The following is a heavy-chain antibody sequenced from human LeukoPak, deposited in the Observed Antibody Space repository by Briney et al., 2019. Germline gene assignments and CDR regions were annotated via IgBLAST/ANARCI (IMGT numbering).Heavy chain of an antibody. Sequence: GGSPRLSCAASGFTFSSYWMHWVRQAPGKGLVWVSRIKSDGSYTSYADSVKGRFTISRDNAKNTLYLQMNSLRAEDTAVYYCSRDFGGAWGQGTLVTVSS. D-gene: IGHD3-10*01. CDR1: GFTFSSYW. CDR2: IKSDGSYT. J-gene: IGHJ5*02. V-gene: IGHV3-74*01. CDR3: SRDFGGA.